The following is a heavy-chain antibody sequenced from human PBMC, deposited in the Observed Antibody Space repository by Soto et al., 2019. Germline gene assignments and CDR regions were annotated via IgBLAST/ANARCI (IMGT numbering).Heavy chain of an antibody. D-gene: IGHD3-10*01. J-gene: IGHJ4*02. Sequence: TSETLSLTCAVYGGSFSGYYWSWIRQPPGKGLEWIGEINHSGSTNYNPSLKSRVTISVDTSKNQFSLKLSSVTAADTAVYYCARGDYYYGSGSYLLWFDYWGQGTLVTVSS. CDR2: INHSGST. CDR1: GGSFSGYY. CDR3: ARGDYYYGSGSYLLWFDY. V-gene: IGHV4-34*01.